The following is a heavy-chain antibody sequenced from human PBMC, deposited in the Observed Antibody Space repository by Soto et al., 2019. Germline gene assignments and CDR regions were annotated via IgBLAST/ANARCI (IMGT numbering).Heavy chain of an antibody. D-gene: IGHD1-26*01. V-gene: IGHV4-4*02. CDR1: C. J-gene: IGHJ4*02. CDR3: ARRTWDSRLNWLYLDS. Sequence: CWSCVRQSPGKGLQWTGEAYHSGDTSSHPSLRGRVTISVDKSKNQFSLKLNSVTAADTAVYYCARRTWDSRLNWLYLDSWGQGTLVTVSS. CDR2: AYHSGDT.